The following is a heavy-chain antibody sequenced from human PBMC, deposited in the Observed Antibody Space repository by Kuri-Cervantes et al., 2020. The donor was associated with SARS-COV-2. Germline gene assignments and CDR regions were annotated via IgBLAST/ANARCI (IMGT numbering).Heavy chain of an antibody. CDR1: GFTFSNYA. D-gene: IGHD6-13*01. CDR3: AKDPRSSSWYVFDY. J-gene: IGHJ4*02. CDR2: ISGAGDST. V-gene: IGHV3-23*01. Sequence: GGSLRLSCAASGFTFSNYAMSWVRLAPGKGLEWASGISGAGDSTYYADSVKGRFTISRDNSKNTLYLQMNSLRAEDTAVYYCAKDPRSSSWYVFDYWGQGTLVTVSS.